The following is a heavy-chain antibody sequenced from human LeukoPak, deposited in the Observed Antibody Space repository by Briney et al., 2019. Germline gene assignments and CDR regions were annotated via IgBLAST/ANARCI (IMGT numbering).Heavy chain of an antibody. CDR1: GFTFSVSW. D-gene: IGHD1-1*01. CDR2: IKYDGSEK. J-gene: IGHJ4*02. Sequence: GGSLRLSCAASGFTFSVSWMSWVRQAPGKGLEWVANIKYDGSEKYYVDSVKGRFTISRDNAKNSLYLQMNSLRAEDTAVYYCARGGTTFEHWGQGTLVTVSS. V-gene: IGHV3-7*01. CDR3: ARGGTTFEH.